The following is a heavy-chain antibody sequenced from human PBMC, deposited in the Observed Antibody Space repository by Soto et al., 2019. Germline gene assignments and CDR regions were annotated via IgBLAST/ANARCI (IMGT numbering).Heavy chain of an antibody. CDR1: GFTFSSYA. Sequence: QVQLVESGGGVVQPGRSLRLSCAASGFTFSSYAMHWVRQAPGKGLEWVAVISYDGSNKYYAVSVKGRFTISRDNSKNTLYLQMNSLRSEDTAVYYCARVGLAGYYFDYWGQGTLVTVSS. CDR2: ISYDGSNK. D-gene: IGHD6-19*01. J-gene: IGHJ4*02. CDR3: ARVGLAGYYFDY. V-gene: IGHV3-30-3*01.